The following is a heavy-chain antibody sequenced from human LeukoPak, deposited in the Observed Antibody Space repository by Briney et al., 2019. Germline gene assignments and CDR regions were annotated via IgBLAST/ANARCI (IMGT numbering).Heavy chain of an antibody. CDR3: ASTPRDLVSAPPCPP. V-gene: IGHV1-2*02. J-gene: IGHJ5*02. CDR2: ILPRSGDT. CDR1: GYTLTDYY. Sequence: ASVKVSCKASGYTLTDYYIQWVRQAPGQGLEWVGCILPRSGDTYYAQRFHGRVAMTTDTSTNTAYMELSRQTPDGTGVYFCASTPRDLVSAPPCPPWGQGTLVTVSS. D-gene: IGHD5/OR15-5a*01.